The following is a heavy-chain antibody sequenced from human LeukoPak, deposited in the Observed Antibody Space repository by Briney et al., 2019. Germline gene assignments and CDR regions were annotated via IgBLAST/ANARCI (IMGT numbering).Heavy chain of an antibody. CDR2: ISGSGGST. CDR3: AKAYGDYVGWFDP. V-gene: IGHV3-23*01. CDR1: GFTFSSYA. D-gene: IGHD4-17*01. J-gene: IGHJ5*02. Sequence: GGSLRLSCAASGFTFSSYAMSLVRQAPGKGLEWVSAISGSGGSTYYADSVKGRFTISRDNSQNTLYLQMNSLRAEDTAVYYCAKAYGDYVGWFDPWGQGTLVTVSS.